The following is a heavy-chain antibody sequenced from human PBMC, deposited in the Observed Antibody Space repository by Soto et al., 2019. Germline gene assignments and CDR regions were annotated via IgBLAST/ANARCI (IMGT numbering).Heavy chain of an antibody. J-gene: IGHJ4*02. CDR1: GGSISSYY. CDR2: IYYSGST. D-gene: IGHD3-9*01. V-gene: IGHV4-59*01. Sequence: SETLSLTCTVSGGSISSYYWSWIQQPPGKGLEWIGYIYYSGSTNYNPSLKSRVTISVDTSKNQFSLKLSSVTAADTAVYYCASGSDYDILTGYRYWXQGTLVTVSS. CDR3: ASGSDYDILTGYRY.